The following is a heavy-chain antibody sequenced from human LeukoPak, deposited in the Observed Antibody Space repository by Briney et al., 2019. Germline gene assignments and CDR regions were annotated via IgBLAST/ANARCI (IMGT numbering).Heavy chain of an antibody. D-gene: IGHD2-2*01. Sequence: PSQTLSLTCTVSGGSISSGGYYWSWIRQHPGKGLEWIGYIYYSGSTYYNPSLKSRVTISVDTSKNQFSLKLSSVTAADTAVYYCARGLDCSSTSCRGYYFDYWGQGTLVTVSS. J-gene: IGHJ4*02. CDR1: GGSISSGGYY. CDR2: IYYSGST. CDR3: ARGLDCSSTSCRGYYFDY. V-gene: IGHV4-31*03.